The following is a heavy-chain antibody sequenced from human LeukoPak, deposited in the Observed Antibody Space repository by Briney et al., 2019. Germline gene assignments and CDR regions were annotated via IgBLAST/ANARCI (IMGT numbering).Heavy chain of an antibody. J-gene: IGHJ4*02. Sequence: SETLSLTCIVSGGSISDYYWSWIRQPPGKGLEWIGYIYNSGSTNYNPSLKSRVTISADTSKNQFSLKLSSVTAADTAVYYCATYTRALDYWGQGTLVTVSS. D-gene: IGHD1-26*01. CDR3: ATYTRALDY. V-gene: IGHV4-59*01. CDR2: IYNSGST. CDR1: GGSISDYY.